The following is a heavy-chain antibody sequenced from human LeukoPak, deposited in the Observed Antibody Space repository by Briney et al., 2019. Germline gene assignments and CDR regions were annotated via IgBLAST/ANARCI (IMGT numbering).Heavy chain of an antibody. Sequence: GGSLRLSCAASGFTFSSYWMSWVRQAPGKGLEWVANIKQNGSEKYYVDSVKGRFTISRDNAKNSLYLQMNSLRAEDTAVYYCARATWIQLWGQAFDIWGQGTMVTVSS. CDR3: ARATWIQLWGQAFDI. D-gene: IGHD5-18*01. J-gene: IGHJ3*02. V-gene: IGHV3-7*01. CDR1: GFTFSSYW. CDR2: IKQNGSEK.